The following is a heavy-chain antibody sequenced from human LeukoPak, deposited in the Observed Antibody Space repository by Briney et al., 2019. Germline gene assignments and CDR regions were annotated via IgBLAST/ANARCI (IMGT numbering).Heavy chain of an antibody. J-gene: IGHJ6*03. CDR2: INWNGGST. CDR1: GFTFDDYG. D-gene: IGHD4-11*01. CDR3: ARDSPVTREGLYSYYYYMDV. V-gene: IGHV3-20*04. Sequence: GGSLRLSCAASGFTFDDYGMSWVRQAPGKGLEWVSGINWNGGSTGYADPVKGRFTISRDNAKNSLYLQMNSLRAEDTAVYYCARDSPVTREGLYSYYYYMDVWGKGTTVTISS.